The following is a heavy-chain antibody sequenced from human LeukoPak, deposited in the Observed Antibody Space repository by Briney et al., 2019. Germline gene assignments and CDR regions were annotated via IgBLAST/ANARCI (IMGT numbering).Heavy chain of an antibody. CDR2: MNPNSGNT. D-gene: IGHD3-22*01. V-gene: IGHV1-8*03. Sequence: ASVKVSCKTSGYTFTSYDINWVRQATGQGLEWMGWMNPNSGNTGYAQKFQGRVTITRNTSISTAYMELSSLRSEDTAVYYCARGVRLRDSSGYYLWYWGQGTLVTVSS. CDR1: GYTFTSYD. J-gene: IGHJ4*02. CDR3: ARGVRLRDSSGYYLWY.